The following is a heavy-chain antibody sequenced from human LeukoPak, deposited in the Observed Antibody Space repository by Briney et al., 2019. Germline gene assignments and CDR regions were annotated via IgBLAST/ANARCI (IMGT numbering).Heavy chain of an antibody. J-gene: IGHJ4*02. D-gene: IGHD3-10*01. V-gene: IGHV3-48*02. Sequence: PGGSLRLSCAASGFTFSSYSMVWVRLAPGKGLEWVSYISGSSSKMYYADSVKGRFTISRDKAKNSLYLQMNSLRDEDTALYYCARVGSEWLVNDYWGQGTLVTASS. CDR1: GFTFSSYS. CDR3: ARVGSEWLVNDY. CDR2: ISGSSSKM.